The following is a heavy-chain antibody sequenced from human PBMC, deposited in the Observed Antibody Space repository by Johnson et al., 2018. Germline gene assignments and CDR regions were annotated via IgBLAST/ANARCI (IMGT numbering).Heavy chain of an antibody. D-gene: IGHD2-15*01. CDR2: IKQDGSEK. CDR3: AREGVVVAATADQAEYFQH. Sequence: VQLVQSGGGVVQPGRSLRLSCAASGFTFSRYWMSWVRPAPGKGLEWVANIKQDGSEKYYVDAVKGRFTISRDNAKNSLYLQMNSLRAEGTAVYYWAREGVVVAATADQAEYFQHWGQGTLVTVSS. V-gene: IGHV3-7*01. CDR1: GFTFSRYW. J-gene: IGHJ1*01.